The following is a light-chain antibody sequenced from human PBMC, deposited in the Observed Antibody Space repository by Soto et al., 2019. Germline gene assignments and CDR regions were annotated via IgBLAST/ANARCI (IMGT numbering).Light chain of an antibody. CDR3: HEYYSTPPGMYT. CDR2: WAS. Sequence: DIVMTQSPDSLAVSLGERATINCKSSQTALYSSNNKNYLAWYQQKPGQPPKLLIYWASTRESGVPDRFSGSGSGTDFTLTISSLQAEDVAFYYCHEYYSTPPGMYTFGQGTKLEIK. J-gene: IGKJ2*01. CDR1: QTALYSSNNKNY. V-gene: IGKV4-1*01.